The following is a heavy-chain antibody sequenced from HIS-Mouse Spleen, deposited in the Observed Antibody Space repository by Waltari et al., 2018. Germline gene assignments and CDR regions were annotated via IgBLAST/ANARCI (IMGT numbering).Heavy chain of an antibody. CDR2: IYYRAVT. CDR3: AREIPYSSSWYDWYFDL. D-gene: IGHD6-13*01. V-gene: IGHV4-39*07. Sequence: QLQLQESGPGLVKPSETLSLTCTVSGGSISSSSYYWGWIRQPPGKGLEWIGSIYYRAVTYYNPSLKSRVTISVDTSKNQCSLKLSSVTAADTAVYYCAREIPYSSSWYDWYFDLWGRGTLVTVSS. J-gene: IGHJ2*01. CDR1: GGSISSSSYY.